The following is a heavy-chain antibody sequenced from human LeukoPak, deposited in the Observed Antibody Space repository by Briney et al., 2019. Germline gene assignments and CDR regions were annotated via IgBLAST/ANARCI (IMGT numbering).Heavy chain of an antibody. J-gene: IGHJ4*02. CDR1: GNTFTGYH. D-gene: IGHD3-22*01. CDR3: ARGSLIVVGDFDY. Sequence: ASVNVSCKAHGNTFTGYHIHWVRQAPGQGLEWMGWINPNSGGTNYAEKFQGRVTMTRDTSISTAYMELTRLRSDDTAVYYCARGSLIVVGDFDYWGQGTLVTVSS. CDR2: INPNSGGT. V-gene: IGHV1-2*02.